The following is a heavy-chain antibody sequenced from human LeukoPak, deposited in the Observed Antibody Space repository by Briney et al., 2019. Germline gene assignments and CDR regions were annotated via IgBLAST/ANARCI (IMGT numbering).Heavy chain of an antibody. CDR2: ISGIGGST. Sequence: GGSLRLSCAASGFTFSSYAMSWVRQAPGKGLEWVSAISGIGGSTYYADSVKGRFTISRDNSKNTLYLQMNSLRAEDTAVYYCAKDRLTYYYDSSGYYFFDYWGQGTLVTVSS. J-gene: IGHJ4*02. CDR1: GFTFSSYA. CDR3: AKDRLTYYYDSSGYYFFDY. D-gene: IGHD3-22*01. V-gene: IGHV3-23*01.